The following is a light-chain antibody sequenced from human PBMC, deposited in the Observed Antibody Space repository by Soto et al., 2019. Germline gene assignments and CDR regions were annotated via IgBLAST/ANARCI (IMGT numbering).Light chain of an antibody. J-gene: IGKJ5*01. CDR3: PAEIT. V-gene: IGKV3-11*01. CDR2: TAS. CDR1: QSVSSY. Sequence: EIVLTQYPATLSLSPGERATLSCRASQSVSSYLAGYQQKPGQAPSLRLYTASNRATGIPARFSGSGSGTDFTRTIRSLEPEDFSVYHCPAEITFGQGTRLEIQ.